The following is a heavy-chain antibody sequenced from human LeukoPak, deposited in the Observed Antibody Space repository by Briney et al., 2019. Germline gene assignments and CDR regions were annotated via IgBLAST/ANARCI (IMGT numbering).Heavy chain of an antibody. J-gene: IGHJ4*02. CDR1: GGSISSYY. Sequence: SETLSLTCTVSGGSISSYYWSRIRQPPGKGLEWIGYIYYSGSTNYNPSLKSRVTISVDTSKNQFSLKLSSVTAADTAVYYCAREYCSGGSCYFDYWGQGTLVTVSS. CDR2: IYYSGST. CDR3: AREYCSGGSCYFDY. V-gene: IGHV4-59*08. D-gene: IGHD2-15*01.